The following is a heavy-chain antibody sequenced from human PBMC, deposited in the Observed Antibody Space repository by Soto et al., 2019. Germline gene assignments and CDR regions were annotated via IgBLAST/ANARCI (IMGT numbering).Heavy chain of an antibody. Sequence: QLGGSLRLSCAASGFTFSSYGMHWVRQAPGKGLEWVAVIWYDGSNKYYADSVKGRFTISRDNSKNTLYLQMNSLRAEDTAVYYCARDHLATGFLGYFDYWGQGTLVTVSS. CDR3: ARDHLATGFLGYFDY. J-gene: IGHJ4*02. CDR1: GFTFSSYG. CDR2: IWYDGSNK. D-gene: IGHD6-13*01. V-gene: IGHV3-33*01.